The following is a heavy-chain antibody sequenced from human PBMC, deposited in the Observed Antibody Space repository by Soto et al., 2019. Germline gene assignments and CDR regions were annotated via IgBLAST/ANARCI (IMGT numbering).Heavy chain of an antibody. CDR3: TRVVVEIAAAGPHDY. CDR2: IKRDGSEK. V-gene: IGHV3-7*03. J-gene: IGHJ4*02. Sequence: LRLSCAASGFTFSDFWTSWVRQAPGKGLEWVAKIKRDGSEKYYVDSVRGRFTISRDNAEHSLYLQMNSLRAEDTAVYYCTRVVVEIAAAGPHDYWGQGTLVTVSS. CDR1: GFTFSDFW. D-gene: IGHD6-13*01.